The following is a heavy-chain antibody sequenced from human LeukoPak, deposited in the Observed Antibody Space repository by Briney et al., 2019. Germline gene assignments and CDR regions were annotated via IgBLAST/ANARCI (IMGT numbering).Heavy chain of an antibody. Sequence: GASVRVSCKASGYTFTSYDINWVRQATGQGLEWMGWMNPNSGNTGYAQKFQGRVTMTRNTSISTAYMELSGLRSEDTAVYYCARGNSWSPLYYYYYYGMDVWGQGTTVTVSS. D-gene: IGHD6-13*01. V-gene: IGHV1-8*01. CDR3: ARGNSWSPLYYYYYYGMDV. CDR1: GYTFTSYD. CDR2: MNPNSGNT. J-gene: IGHJ6*02.